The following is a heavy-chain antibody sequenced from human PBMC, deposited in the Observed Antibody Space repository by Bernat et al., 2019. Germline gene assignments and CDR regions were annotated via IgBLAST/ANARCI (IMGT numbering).Heavy chain of an antibody. CDR1: GYTFTSYG. V-gene: IGHV1-18*01. Sequence: QVQLVQSGAEVKKPGASVKVSCKASGYTFTSYGISWVRQAPGQGLEWMGWISAYNCNKNYAQKLKGRVTMTTDTSTRTAYLELRSLRSDDTAVYYCARGPIYGSGSYSIDYWGQGTLVTVSS. J-gene: IGHJ4*02. CDR2: ISAYNCNK. D-gene: IGHD3-10*01. CDR3: ARGPIYGSGSYSIDY.